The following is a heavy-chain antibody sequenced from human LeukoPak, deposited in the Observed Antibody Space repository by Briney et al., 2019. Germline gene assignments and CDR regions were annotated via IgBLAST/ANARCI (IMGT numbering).Heavy chain of an antibody. CDR3: AKEVGTRGDY. CDR1: GFTFTSYG. J-gene: IGHJ4*02. V-gene: IGHV3-33*06. CDR2: IWYDGSNK. D-gene: IGHD2-21*02. Sequence: PGGSLRLSCAASGFTFTSYGMRWVRQAPGKGLEWVAVIWYDGSNKYYADSVKGRFTISRDNSKNTLYLQMNSLRAEDTAVYYCAKEVGTRGDYWGQGTLVTVSS.